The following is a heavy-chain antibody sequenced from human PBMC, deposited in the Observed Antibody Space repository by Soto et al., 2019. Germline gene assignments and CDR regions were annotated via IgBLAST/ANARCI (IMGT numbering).Heavy chain of an antibody. CDR1: GGTFSSYA. CDR3: ARGVRGYSYGVDY. Sequence: VKVSCKASGGTFSSYAISWVRQAPGRGLEWMGGIIPIFGTANYAQKFQGRVTITADKSTSTAYMELSSLRSEDTAVYYCARGVRGYSYGVDYWGQGTLVTVSS. D-gene: IGHD5-18*01. J-gene: IGHJ4*02. V-gene: IGHV1-69*13. CDR2: IIPIFGTA.